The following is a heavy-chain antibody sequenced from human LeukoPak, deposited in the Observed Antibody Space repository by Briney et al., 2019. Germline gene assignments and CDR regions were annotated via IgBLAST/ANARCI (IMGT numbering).Heavy chain of an antibody. CDR1: GCSFTSYW. CDR3: ARHSYDYVWGSYRYIDY. CDR2: IYPGDSDT. V-gene: IGHV5-51*01. J-gene: IGHJ4*02. D-gene: IGHD3-16*02. Sequence: GEALKISGKGSGCSFTSYWIGWVRRVPGKGLEWMGIIYPGDSDTRYTPSFQGQVTISADKSISTAYLQWRSLKASDPAMYYCARHSYDYVWGSYRYIDYWGQGTLVTVSS.